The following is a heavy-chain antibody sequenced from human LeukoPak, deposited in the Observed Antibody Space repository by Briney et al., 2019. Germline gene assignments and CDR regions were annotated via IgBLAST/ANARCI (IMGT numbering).Heavy chain of an antibody. CDR2: INPDGTAR. CDR1: GFTFSHYD. D-gene: IGHD2-2*01. V-gene: IGHV3-74*01. J-gene: IGHJ2*01. CDR3: ARAAAGLWFFDL. Sequence: GGSLRLSCAASGFTFSHYDISWVRQAPGKGLVWVSQINPDGTARAYADSVKGRFTISRDNAKNTLYLQLNSLRAEDTAVYYCARAAAGLWFFDLWGRGTLVTVSS.